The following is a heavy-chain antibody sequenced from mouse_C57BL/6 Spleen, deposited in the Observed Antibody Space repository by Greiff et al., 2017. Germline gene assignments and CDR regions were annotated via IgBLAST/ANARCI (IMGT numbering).Heavy chain of an antibody. D-gene: IGHD2-1*01. CDR2: IRNKANGYTT. J-gene: IGHJ1*03. Sequence: EVKLMESGGGLVQPGGSLSLSCAASGFTFTDYYMSWVRQPPGKALEWLGFIRNKANGYTTEYSASVKGRFTISRDNSQSILYLQMNALRAEDSATYYCARFYGNNWYFDVWGTGTTVTVSS. V-gene: IGHV7-3*01. CDR1: GFTFTDYY. CDR3: ARFYGNNWYFDV.